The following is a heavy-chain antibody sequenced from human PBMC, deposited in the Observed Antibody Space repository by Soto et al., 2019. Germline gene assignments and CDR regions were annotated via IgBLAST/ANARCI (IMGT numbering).Heavy chain of an antibody. CDR2: VSDDGSND. V-gene: IGHV3-30*18. Sequence: QVHLVESGGGVVQPGTSLRLSCAASGFSFKDYGIHWVRQAPGKGLEWVAFVSDDGSNDYYADSVKGRFIISRDNSKNTVSLQMSSLRADDTAGYYCAKDRIHLWALDYWGQGTLVTVSS. CDR3: AKDRIHLWALDY. D-gene: IGHD5-18*01. J-gene: IGHJ4*02. CDR1: GFSFKDYG.